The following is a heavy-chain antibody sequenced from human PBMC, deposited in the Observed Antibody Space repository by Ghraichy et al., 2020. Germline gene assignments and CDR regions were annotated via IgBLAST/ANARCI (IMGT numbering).Heavy chain of an antibody. D-gene: IGHD2-15*01. CDR3: ARDRQSVAFDY. J-gene: IGHJ4*02. CDR1: GFPFTSYS. Sequence: GGSLRLSCEASGFPFTSYSINWVRQAPGKGLEWVSYISGSTTLMSYADSVRGRFTISRDNAKNAVYLQMNSLRVEDTAVYYCARDRQSVAFDYWGQGTLATVSS. CDR2: ISGSTTLM. V-gene: IGHV3-48*01.